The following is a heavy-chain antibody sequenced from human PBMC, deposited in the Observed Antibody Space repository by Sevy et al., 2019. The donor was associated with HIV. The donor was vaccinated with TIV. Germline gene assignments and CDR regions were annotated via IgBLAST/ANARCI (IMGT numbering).Heavy chain of an antibody. CDR1: GFTFRTYS. D-gene: IGHD3-3*01. CDR3: ARDFTVFGVVSGIDY. Sequence: GGSLRLSCAASGFTFRTYSMTWVRQAPGKGLEWLSSIGDGSRYIYYSDSVKGRFTLSRANAKNFLFLQMNNLRVEDTAIYYCARDFTVFGVVSGIDYRGQGNLVTVFS. V-gene: IGHV3-21*04. J-gene: IGHJ4*02. CDR2: IGDGSRYI.